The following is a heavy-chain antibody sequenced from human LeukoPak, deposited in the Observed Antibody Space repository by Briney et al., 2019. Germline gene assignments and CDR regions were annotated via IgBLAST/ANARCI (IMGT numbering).Heavy chain of an antibody. V-gene: IGHV1-69*06. Sequence: GASVKLSCKASEGTFSSYAISWVRQAPGQGLKWMGGIIPIFGTANYAQKFQGRVTITADKSTSTAYMELSSLRSEDTAVYYCARVTSDDILTGSLYYWGQGTLVTVSS. CDR1: EGTFSSYA. CDR3: ARVTSDDILTGSLYY. CDR2: IIPIFGTA. J-gene: IGHJ4*02. D-gene: IGHD3-9*01.